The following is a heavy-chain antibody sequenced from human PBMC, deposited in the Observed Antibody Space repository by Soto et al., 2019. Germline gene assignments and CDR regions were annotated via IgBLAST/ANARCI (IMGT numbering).Heavy chain of an antibody. J-gene: IGHJ5*02. CDR1: GYTFTSYG. CDR3: ARDLRGAAAGPGNWFDP. Sequence: QVQLVQSGAEVKKPGASVKVSCKASGYTFTSYGISWVRQAPGQGLEWMGWISAYNGNTNYAQKLQGRVIMTTDTSTSTAYMELRSLRSDDTAVYYCARDLRGAAAGPGNWFDPWGQGTLVTVSS. V-gene: IGHV1-18*01. D-gene: IGHD6-13*01. CDR2: ISAYNGNT.